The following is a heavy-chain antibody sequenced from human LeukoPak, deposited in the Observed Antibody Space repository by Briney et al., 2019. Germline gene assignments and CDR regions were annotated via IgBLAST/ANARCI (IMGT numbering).Heavy chain of an antibody. Sequence: PGGSLRLSCAASGLSVSSNYMSWVRQAPGKGLEWVSLIYSGGSTYYADAVKGRFTISRDNAKNSLYLQMNSLRAEDTAVYYCARIVGTSHSFDIWGQGTMVTVSS. CDR3: ARIVGTSHSFDI. CDR2: IYSGGST. J-gene: IGHJ3*02. D-gene: IGHD1-26*01. CDR1: GLSVSSNY. V-gene: IGHV3-53*01.